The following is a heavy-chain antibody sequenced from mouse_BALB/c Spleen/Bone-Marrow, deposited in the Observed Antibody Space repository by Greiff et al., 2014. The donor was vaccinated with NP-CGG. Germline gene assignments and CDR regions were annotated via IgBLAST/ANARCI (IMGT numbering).Heavy chain of an antibody. D-gene: IGHD2-1*01. CDR3: ARLYGNYLFYAMDY. CDR2: IDPANGNT. CDR1: GFNIKDTY. V-gene: IGHV14-3*02. Sequence: VQLKQSGAELVKPGASVKLSCTASGFNIKDTYMHWVKQRPEQGLEWIGRIDPANGNTKYDPKFQGKATITADTSSNTAYLQLSSLTSEDTAVYYCARLYGNYLFYAMDYWGQGTPVTVSS. J-gene: IGHJ4*01.